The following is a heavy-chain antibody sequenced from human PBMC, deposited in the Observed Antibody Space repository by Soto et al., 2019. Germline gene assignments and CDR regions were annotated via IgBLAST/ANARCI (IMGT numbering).Heavy chain of an antibody. Sequence: QVQMVESGGGVVQPGTSLRLSCAASGFIFTNYAMHWVRQAPGRGLEWVAVISSNGGNADSADSVKGRFTISKDNSKNTVFLRMDSLRPEDSAIYYCARDRSFGTSGYYSWDLWGQGTLVTVSS. V-gene: IGHV3-30-3*01. CDR1: GFIFTNYA. D-gene: IGHD3-22*01. CDR2: ISSNGGNA. J-gene: IGHJ5*02. CDR3: ARDRSFGTSGYYSWDL.